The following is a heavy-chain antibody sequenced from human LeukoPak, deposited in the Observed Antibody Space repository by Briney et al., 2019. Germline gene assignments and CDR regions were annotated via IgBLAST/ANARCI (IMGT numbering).Heavy chain of an antibody. CDR1: GYTLTELS. J-gene: IGHJ5*02. D-gene: IGHD6-13*01. CDR3: ATEGIAAKFYNWFDP. CDR2: FDPEDGET. Sequence: ASVKVSCKVSGYTLTELSMHWVRQAPGKGLEWMGGFDPEDGETIYAQKFQGRVTMTEDTSTDTAYMELSSLRSEDTAVYYCATEGIAAKFYNWFDPWGQGTLVTVSS. V-gene: IGHV1-24*01.